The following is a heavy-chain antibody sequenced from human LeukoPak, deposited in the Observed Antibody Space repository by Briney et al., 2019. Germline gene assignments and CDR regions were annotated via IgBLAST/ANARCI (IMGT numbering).Heavy chain of an antibody. CDR2: IIPIFGTA. Sequence: SVKVSCKASGGTFSSYAISWVRQAPGQGLEWMGGIIPIFGTANYAQKFQGRVTITADESTSTAYMELSSLRSEDTAVYYCARDARFLEWRREAAGGSWGDYYYYGMGVWGQGTTVTVSS. V-gene: IGHV1-69*13. CDR1: GGTFSSYA. CDR3: ARDARFLEWRREAAGGSWGDYYYYGMGV. J-gene: IGHJ6*02. D-gene: IGHD3-3*01.